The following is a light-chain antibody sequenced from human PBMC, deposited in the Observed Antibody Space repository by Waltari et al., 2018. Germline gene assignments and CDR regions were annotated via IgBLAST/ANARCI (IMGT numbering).Light chain of an antibody. CDR1: SSDVGGYHY. J-gene: IGLJ3*02. Sequence: QSALTQPPSASGSPGQSVTISCTGTSSDVGGYHYVSWYQHHPGKAPKFMIYEVSKRPSGVPARFSGSKSGNTASLTVSGLQAEDEADYYCSSYAGSNTWVFGGGTKLTVL. CDR3: SSYAGSNTWV. CDR2: EVS. V-gene: IGLV2-8*01.